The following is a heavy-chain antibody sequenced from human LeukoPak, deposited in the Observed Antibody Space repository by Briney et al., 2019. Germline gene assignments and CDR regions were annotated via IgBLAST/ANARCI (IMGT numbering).Heavy chain of an antibody. J-gene: IGHJ5*02. V-gene: IGHV1-8*01. D-gene: IGHD2-15*01. CDR2: MNPNSGYT. CDR3: ARGPAASHRNWFDP. CDR1: GYTFTNYD. Sequence: ASVRVSCKASGYTFTNYDDNWVRQATGQGLEWMGWMNPNSGYTGHAQKFQGRVTMTRNTSISTAYMELSSLRSEDTAVYYCARGPAASHRNWFDPWGQGTLVTVSS.